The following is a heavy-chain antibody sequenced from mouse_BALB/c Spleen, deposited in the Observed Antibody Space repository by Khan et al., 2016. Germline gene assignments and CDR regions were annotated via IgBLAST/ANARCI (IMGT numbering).Heavy chain of an antibody. CDR2: IYPGDGDT. Sequence: QVQLKESGAELARPGASVKLSCKASGYTFTSYWMQWVKQRPGQGLEWIGAIYPGDGDTRYTQKFKGKATLTADKSSSTAYMQLSSLASEDSAVSYCASYYGSSYYYFDYWGQGTTLTFSS. V-gene: IGHV1-87*01. J-gene: IGHJ2*01. D-gene: IGHD1-1*01. CDR1: GYTFTSYW. CDR3: ASYYGSSYYYFDY.